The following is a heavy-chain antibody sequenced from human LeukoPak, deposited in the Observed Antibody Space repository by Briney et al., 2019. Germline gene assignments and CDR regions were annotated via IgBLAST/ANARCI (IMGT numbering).Heavy chain of an antibody. D-gene: IGHD6-13*01. CDR1: GFTFSSYG. V-gene: IGHV3-33*06. J-gene: IGHJ4*02. Sequence: GRSLRLSCAASGFTFSSYGMHWVRQAPGKGLEWVAVIWYDGSNKYYADSVKGRFTISRDNSKNTLYLQMNSLRAEDTAVYYCAKDRSSSWYHSYFDYWGQGTLVTVSS. CDR3: AKDRSSSWYHSYFDY. CDR2: IWYDGSNK.